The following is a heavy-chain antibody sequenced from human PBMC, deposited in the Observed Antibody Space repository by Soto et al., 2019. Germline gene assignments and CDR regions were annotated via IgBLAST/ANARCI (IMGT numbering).Heavy chain of an antibody. CDR3: ARPRYDGSGTPFDP. J-gene: IGHJ5*02. CDR1: GFTFSSYW. CDR2: INGDGKTA. D-gene: IGHD3-22*01. Sequence: GGSLRLSCAASGFTFSSYWMHWVRQAPGKGLVWVSGINGDGKTATYADSVKGRFIISRDNAKNILYLQMNSLTAEDTAVYYCARPRYDGSGTPFDPWGQGSLVTAPQ. V-gene: IGHV3-74*01.